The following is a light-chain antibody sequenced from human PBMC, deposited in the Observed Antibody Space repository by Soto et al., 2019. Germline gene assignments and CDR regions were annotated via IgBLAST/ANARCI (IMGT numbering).Light chain of an antibody. Sequence: DIVMTQSPATPSVSPGERATLSCRASQSVGTNLAWYQQKPGQAPRLLIYGASTRANGIPARFSGSGSGTEFTLAISSLQSEDFAVYYCQQYNNWPWTFGQGTKVEIK. CDR2: GAS. CDR1: QSVGTN. CDR3: QQYNNWPWT. V-gene: IGKV3-15*01. J-gene: IGKJ1*01.